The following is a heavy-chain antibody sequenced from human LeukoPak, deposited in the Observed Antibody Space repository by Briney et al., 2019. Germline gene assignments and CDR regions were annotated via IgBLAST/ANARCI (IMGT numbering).Heavy chain of an antibody. Sequence: PSETLSLTCTVSGGSISGNHWSWVRRPPGKGLEWIGYIYYSGSTNYSPSLKSRVTISVDTSENQFSLKLRSVTAADTAVYYCARDQRTVGYYGMDVWGRGTTVTVSS. CDR2: IYYSGST. CDR1: GGSISGNH. J-gene: IGHJ6*02. D-gene: IGHD1-26*01. V-gene: IGHV4-59*01. CDR3: ARDQRTVGYYGMDV.